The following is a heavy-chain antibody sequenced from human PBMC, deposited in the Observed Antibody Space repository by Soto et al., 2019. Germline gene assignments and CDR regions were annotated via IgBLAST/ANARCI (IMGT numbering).Heavy chain of an antibody. J-gene: IGHJ4*02. CDR3: ARDIDFDIDY. CDR2: IYSKAGTI. Sequence: QVQLVQSGAEVQKPGASVKVSCKTSGYIFNNFGITWVRQAPGLGLEWLGWIYSKAGTINFAQKFKGRVTMTTDTSKSTACMELSSRTFDDSAVYFCARDIDFDIDYWGQGTRVTVS. V-gene: IGHV1-18*01. CDR1: GYIFNNFG. D-gene: IGHD3-9*01.